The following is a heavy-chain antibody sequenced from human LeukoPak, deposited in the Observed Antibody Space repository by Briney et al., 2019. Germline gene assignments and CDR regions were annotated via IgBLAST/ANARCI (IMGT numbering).Heavy chain of an antibody. CDR3: ARVGSWEYYDSSGSGDPFDY. J-gene: IGHJ4*02. CDR2: ISAYNGNT. V-gene: IGHV1-18*04. Sequence: ASVKVSCKASGYTFTGYYMHWVRQAPGQGLEWMGWISAYNGNTNYAQRFQDRVTMTTDTSTSTAYMELSSLRSEDTAVYYCARVGSWEYYDSSGSGDPFDYWGQGTLVTVSS. CDR1: GYTFTGYY. D-gene: IGHD3-22*01.